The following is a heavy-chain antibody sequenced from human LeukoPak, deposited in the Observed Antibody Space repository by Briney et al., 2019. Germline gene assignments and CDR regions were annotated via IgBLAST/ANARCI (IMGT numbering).Heavy chain of an antibody. V-gene: IGHV3-7*05. J-gene: IGHJ4*02. D-gene: IGHD5-12*01. CDR2: MNPDGSTK. Sequence: GGSLRLSCAASGFAFSSSWMAWVRQAPGKGLEWVANMNPDGSTKNYVDSVRGRFTISRDNAKNLLYLQMNSLRGDDTAVYYCARDSGYSAFDYWGQGTLVTVSS. CDR1: GFAFSSSW. CDR3: ARDSGYSAFDY.